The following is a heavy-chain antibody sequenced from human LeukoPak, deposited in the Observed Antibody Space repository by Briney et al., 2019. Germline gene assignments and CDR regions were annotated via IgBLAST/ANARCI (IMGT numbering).Heavy chain of an antibody. CDR1: GGTFSIYA. Sequence: SVTLSCNSSGGTFSIYAISWVRHAPGQGLEWVGGILPLFDRTNYAQNFQGSVTFTTDKSKNRAYVELNSVRSEDRAVYYCASEAVRRIAARRGTFDYWGQGTLVTVSS. CDR2: ILPLFDRT. V-gene: IGHV1-69*05. D-gene: IGHD6-6*01. CDR3: ASEAVRRIAARRGTFDY. J-gene: IGHJ4*02.